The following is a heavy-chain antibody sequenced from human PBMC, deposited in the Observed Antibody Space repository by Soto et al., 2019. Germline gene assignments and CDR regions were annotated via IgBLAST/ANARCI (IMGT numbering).Heavy chain of an antibody. J-gene: IGHJ4*02. Sequence: ASVKVSCKASGYTFSSYGISWVRQAPGQGLEWMGWISAYNANTNYAQKLQGRVTMTTDTSTSTAYMGLRSLTSDDTAVYYCAREVTGTTQETADYWGQGTLVTVSS. CDR3: AREVTGTTQETADY. CDR2: ISAYNANT. V-gene: IGHV1-18*01. D-gene: IGHD1-7*01. CDR1: GYTFSSYG.